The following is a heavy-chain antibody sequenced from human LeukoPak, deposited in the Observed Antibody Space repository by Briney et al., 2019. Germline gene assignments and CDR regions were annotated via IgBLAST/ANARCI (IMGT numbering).Heavy chain of an antibody. Sequence: KPSETLSLTCAVYGGSFSGYYWSWIRQPPGKGLEWIGEIYHSGSTNYNPSLKSRVTISVDTSKNQFSLKLSSVTAADTAVYYCARGYCSSTSCRYRTSSYGMDVWGKGTTVTVSS. CDR3: ARGYCSSTSCRYRTSSYGMDV. D-gene: IGHD2-2*01. J-gene: IGHJ6*04. V-gene: IGHV4-34*01. CDR1: GGSFSGYY. CDR2: IYHSGST.